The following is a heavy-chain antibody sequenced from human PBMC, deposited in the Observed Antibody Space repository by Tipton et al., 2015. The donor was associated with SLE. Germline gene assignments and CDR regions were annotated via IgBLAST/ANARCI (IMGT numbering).Heavy chain of an antibody. Sequence: SLRLSCTASGFTFGDYAMSWVSQAPGKGLEWVGFIRSKAYGGTTEYAASVKGRFTISRDDSKSIAYLQMNSLKTEDTAVYYCTRRRYYDFWSGPMKMDVWGKGTTVTVSS. CDR3: TRRRYYDFWSGPMKMDV. J-gene: IGHJ6*04. V-gene: IGHV3-49*04. CDR2: IRSKAYGGTT. CDR1: GFTFGDYA. D-gene: IGHD3-3*01.